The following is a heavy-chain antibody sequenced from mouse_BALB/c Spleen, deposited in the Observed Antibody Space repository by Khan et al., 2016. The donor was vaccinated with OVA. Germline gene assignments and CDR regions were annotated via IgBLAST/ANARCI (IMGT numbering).Heavy chain of an antibody. V-gene: IGHV2-6-4*01. CDR2: IWGDGST. CDR1: GFSLSRYS. J-gene: IGHJ1*01. D-gene: IGHD6-1*01. CDR3: ARNHNGGGDCYFDV. Sequence: QVQLKESGPGLVAPSQSLSITCTVSGFSLSRYSVHWVRQPPGKGLEWLGMIWGDGSTDYNSALKSRLSISTDNSKSQVFLKMSSLQTDDTAMYYCARNHNGGGDCYFDVWGAGTTVTVSS.